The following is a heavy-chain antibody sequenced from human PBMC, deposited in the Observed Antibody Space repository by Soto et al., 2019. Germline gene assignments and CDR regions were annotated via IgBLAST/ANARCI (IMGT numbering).Heavy chain of an antibody. D-gene: IGHD2-2*02. CDR2: ISNSGHSA. J-gene: IGHJ6*02. V-gene: IGHV3-23*01. CDR1: GFTFSSYA. Sequence: PGGSLRLSCAASGFTFSSYAMNWVRQAPGKGLEWISVISNSGHSAYYADSVKGRFTISRDNSKNTLYLQIKSLRAEDTAAYYCAKHLEYTPSDGMDVWGQGTTVTVSS. CDR3: AKHLEYTPSDGMDV.